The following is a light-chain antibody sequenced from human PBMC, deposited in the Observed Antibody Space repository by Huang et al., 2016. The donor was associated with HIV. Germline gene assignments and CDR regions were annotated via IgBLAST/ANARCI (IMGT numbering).Light chain of an antibody. CDR3: QQSYSTPIT. CDR1: QSISNY. CDR2: AAS. V-gene: IGKV1-39*01. Sequence: DIQMTQSPSSLSASVGDRVTITCRASQSISNYFNWYQQKPGKAPKLLIYAASSLQSGVPSRFSGSGSGTDFTLTISSLQPEDFATYYCQQSYSTPITFGQGTRLEIK. J-gene: IGKJ5*01.